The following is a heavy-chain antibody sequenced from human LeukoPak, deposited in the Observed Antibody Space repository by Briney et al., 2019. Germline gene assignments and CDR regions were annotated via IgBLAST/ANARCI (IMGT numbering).Heavy chain of an antibody. CDR1: GFTFDDYA. CDR3: TGCSRYYDGSGYGDY. Sequence: SLRLSCAASGFTFDDYAMHWVRQAPGKGLEWVSGISWNSGSIGYADSVKGRFTISRDNAKNSLYLQMNSLRAQDTALYYCTGCSRYYDGSGYGDYWGQGTLVTVSS. V-gene: IGHV3-9*01. CDR2: ISWNSGSI. D-gene: IGHD3-22*01. J-gene: IGHJ4*02.